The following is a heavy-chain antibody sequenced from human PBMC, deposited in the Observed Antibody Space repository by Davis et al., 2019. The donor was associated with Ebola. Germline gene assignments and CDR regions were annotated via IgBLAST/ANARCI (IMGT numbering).Heavy chain of an antibody. CDR2: IYYSGST. CDR1: GGSISSYY. J-gene: IGHJ4*02. CDR3: AREVMDDYGDYFDY. D-gene: IGHD4-17*01. V-gene: IGHV4-59*12. Sequence: SETLSLTCTVSGGSISSYYWSWIRQPPGKGLEWIGYIYYSGSTNYNPSLKSRVTISVDKSKNQFSLKLSSVTAADTAVYYCAREVMDDYGDYFDYWGQGTLVTVSS.